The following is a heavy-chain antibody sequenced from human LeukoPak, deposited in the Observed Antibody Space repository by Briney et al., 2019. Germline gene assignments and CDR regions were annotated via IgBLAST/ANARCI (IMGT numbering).Heavy chain of an antibody. Sequence: GGSLRLSCAASGFTFSSYSMNWVRQAPGKGLEWVSSISSSSSYIYYADSVKGRFTISRDNAKNSLYLQMNSLRAEDTAVYYCAGGHIVATISDAFDIWGQGTMVTVSS. CDR3: AGGHIVATISDAFDI. CDR1: GFTFSSYS. CDR2: ISSSSSYI. D-gene: IGHD5-12*01. V-gene: IGHV3-21*01. J-gene: IGHJ3*02.